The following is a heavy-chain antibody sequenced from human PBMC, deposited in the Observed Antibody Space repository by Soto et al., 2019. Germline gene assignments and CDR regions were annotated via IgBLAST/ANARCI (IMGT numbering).Heavy chain of an antibody. CDR2: IYYSGST. CDR3: ARCSTYYDFWSGYSTTDV. J-gene: IGHJ6*02. CDR1: GGSISSYY. Sequence: QVRLQESGTGLAKPSETLSLTCTVSGGSISSYYWSWIRQPPGKGLEWIGYIYYSGSTNYNPSLKSRVTISVDTSKNQFSLKLSSVTAADTAVYYCARCSTYYDFWSGYSTTDVWGQGTTVTVSS. V-gene: IGHV4-59*01. D-gene: IGHD3-3*01.